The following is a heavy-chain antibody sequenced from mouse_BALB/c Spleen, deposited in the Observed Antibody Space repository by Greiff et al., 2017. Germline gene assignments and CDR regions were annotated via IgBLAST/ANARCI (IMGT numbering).Heavy chain of an antibody. CDR2: ISDGGSYT. D-gene: IGHD4-1*01. CDR3: ARVTGTGYFDY. J-gene: IGHJ2*01. CDR1: GFTFSDYY. Sequence: EVHLVESGGGLVKPGGSLKLSCAASGFTFSDYYMYWVRQTPEKRLEWVATISDGGSYTYYPDSVKGRFTISRDNAKNNLYLQMSSLKSEDTAMYYCARVTGTGYFDYWGQGTTLTVSS. V-gene: IGHV5-4*02.